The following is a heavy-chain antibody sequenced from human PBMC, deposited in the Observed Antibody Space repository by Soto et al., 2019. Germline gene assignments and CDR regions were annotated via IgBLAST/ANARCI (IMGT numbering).Heavy chain of an antibody. CDR2: IYYSGST. CDR3: AGDSRGYCSGGSCYSTDYYYYMDV. J-gene: IGHJ6*03. Sequence: SETLSLTCTVSGGSISSSSYYWGWIRQPPGKGLEWIGSIYYSGSTYYNPSLKSRVTISVDTSKNQFSLKLSSVTAADTAVYYCAGDSRGYCSGGSCYSTDYYYYMDVWGKGTTVTVSS. V-gene: IGHV4-39*01. D-gene: IGHD2-15*01. CDR1: GGSISSSSYY.